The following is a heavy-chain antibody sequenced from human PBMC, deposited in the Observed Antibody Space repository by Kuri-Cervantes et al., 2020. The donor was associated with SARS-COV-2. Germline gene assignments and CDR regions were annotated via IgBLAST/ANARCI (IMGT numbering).Heavy chain of an antibody. CDR1: GFSLSTSGVG. CDR3: AHTEVSITGTRIFNY. J-gene: IGHJ4*02. V-gene: IGHV2-5*01. CDR2: IYWNDDK. Sequence: SGPTLVKPTQTLTLTCTFSGFSLSTSGVGVGWIRQPPGKALEWLALIYWNDDKRYSPSLKSRLTITKDTSKNQVVLTMTNMDPVDTATYYYAHTEVSITGTRIFNYWGQGTLVTVSS. D-gene: IGHD1-7*01.